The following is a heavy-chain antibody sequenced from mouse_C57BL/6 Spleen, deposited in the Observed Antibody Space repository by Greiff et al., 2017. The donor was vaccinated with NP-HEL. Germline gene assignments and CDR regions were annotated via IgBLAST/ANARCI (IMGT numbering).Heavy chain of an antibody. J-gene: IGHJ1*03. CDR2: INYDGSST. Sequence: EVMLVESEGGLVQPGSSMKLSCTASGFTFSDYYMAWVRQVPEKGLEWVANINYDGSSTYYLDSLKSRFIISRDNAKNILYLQMSSLKSEDTATYYCARVDYDQGYFDVWGTGTTVTVSS. CDR3: ARVDYDQGYFDV. V-gene: IGHV5-16*01. CDR1: GFTFSDYY. D-gene: IGHD2-4*01.